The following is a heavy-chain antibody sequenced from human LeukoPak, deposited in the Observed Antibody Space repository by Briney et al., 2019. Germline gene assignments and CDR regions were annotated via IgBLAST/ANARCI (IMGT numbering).Heavy chain of an antibody. CDR3: AARGVGATWSHWDY. Sequence: SVKVSCKASGGTFSSYAISWVRQAPGQGLEWMGGIIPIFGAANYAQKFQGRVTITADESTSTAYMELSSLRSEDTAVYYCAARGVGATWSHWDYWGQGTLVTVSS. CDR1: GGTFSSYA. CDR2: IIPIFGAA. D-gene: IGHD1-26*01. V-gene: IGHV1-69*13. J-gene: IGHJ4*02.